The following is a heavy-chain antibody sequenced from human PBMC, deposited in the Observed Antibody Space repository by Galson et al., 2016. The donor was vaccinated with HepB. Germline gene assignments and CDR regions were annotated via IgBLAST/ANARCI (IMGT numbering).Heavy chain of an antibody. Sequence: SLRLSCAASGFTFSSYAMHWVRQAPGKGLEWVAVIAFDGSHKNYADSVKGRFSISRDNSKNTLYLQMNSLRAEDTAVYYCARDGDDFWSGYPGGHNWFDPWGQGTLVTASS. CDR3: ARDGDDFWSGYPGGHNWFDP. V-gene: IGHV3-30*04. CDR1: GFTFSSYA. D-gene: IGHD3-3*01. J-gene: IGHJ5*02. CDR2: IAFDGSHK.